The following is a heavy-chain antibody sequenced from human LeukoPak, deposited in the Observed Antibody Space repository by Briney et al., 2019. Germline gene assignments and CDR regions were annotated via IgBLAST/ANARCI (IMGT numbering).Heavy chain of an antibody. V-gene: IGHV4-4*07. J-gene: IGHJ3*02. CDR2: IYTSGST. CDR1: GDSISSCY. Sequence: SETLSLTCTVSGDSISSCYWSWIRQPAGKGLEWIGRIYTSGSTNNNPSLKSRVTMSVDTYKTQFSLKLSSVTAADTAVYYCARDIVVVPADKARGAFDIWGQGTMVTVSS. D-gene: IGHD2-2*01. CDR3: ARDIVVVPADKARGAFDI.